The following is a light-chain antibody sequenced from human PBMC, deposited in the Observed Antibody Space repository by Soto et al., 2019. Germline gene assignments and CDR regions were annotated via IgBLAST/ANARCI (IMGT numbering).Light chain of an antibody. CDR1: QSVSSN. CDR2: GAS. V-gene: IGKV3-15*01. J-gene: IGKJ3*01. Sequence: EIVMTQSPATLSVSPGERATLSCRASQSVSSNLAWYQQKPGQAPRLLIYGASTRATGIPARFSGSGSGTGFTLTISSLQSEDFAVYYCQQYNNWLFTFGPGTKVDIK. CDR3: QQYNNWLFT.